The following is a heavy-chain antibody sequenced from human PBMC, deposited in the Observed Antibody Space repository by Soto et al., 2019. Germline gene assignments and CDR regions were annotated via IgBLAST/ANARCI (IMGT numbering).Heavy chain of an antibody. CDR2: ISGNNGDT. CDR1: GYTFTTYD. CDR3: ARGGSGSGFDY. J-gene: IGHJ4*02. Sequence: QVQLVQSGAEVQKPGASVKVSCKASGYTFTTYDISWVRQAPGQGLAWVGWISGNNGDTNYAQKLQGRVTMNRDTSTSTAYMDLRSLRSDDTAVYYCARGGSGSGFDYWGQGTLVTVSS. V-gene: IGHV1-18*04. D-gene: IGHD3-10*01.